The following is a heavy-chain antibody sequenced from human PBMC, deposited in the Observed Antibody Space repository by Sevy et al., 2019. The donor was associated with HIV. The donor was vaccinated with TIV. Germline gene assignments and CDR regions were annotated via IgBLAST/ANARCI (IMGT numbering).Heavy chain of an antibody. D-gene: IGHD3-22*01. CDR1: GYTFTGYY. V-gene: IGHV1-2*02. CDR3: ARMGDYFDSSGYYPLKY. J-gene: IGHJ4*02. Sequence: ASVKVSCKASGYTFTGYYVHWLRQAPGQGLEWMGWINPKTGGTYFAKKFQDRVSMTTGTSITTAYMELSGLRFDETAVYYCARMGDYFDSSGYYPLKYWGQGTLVTVSS. CDR2: INPKTGGT.